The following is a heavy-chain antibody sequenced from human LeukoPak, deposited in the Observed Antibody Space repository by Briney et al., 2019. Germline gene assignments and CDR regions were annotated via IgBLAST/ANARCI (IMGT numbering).Heavy chain of an antibody. D-gene: IGHD1-26*01. CDR2: INPNSGGP. Sequence: ASLKVSCKASGYTXTGCYIHWVRQAPGQGLEWMVWINPNSGGPNYAQKFQGRVTMTRDTSISTAYMDLTSLRSDDTAVYFCARDLTKPGATGFFDYWGQGTLVSVSS. V-gene: IGHV1-2*02. CDR3: ARDLTKPGATGFFDY. CDR1: GYTXTGCY. J-gene: IGHJ4*02.